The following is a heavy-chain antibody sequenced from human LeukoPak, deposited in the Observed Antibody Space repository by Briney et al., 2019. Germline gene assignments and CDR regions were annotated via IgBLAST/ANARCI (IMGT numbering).Heavy chain of an antibody. J-gene: IGHJ4*02. V-gene: IGHV3-23*01. D-gene: IGHD1-26*01. Sequence: GGSQTLYCGVSASTLSTSLVRWVRHLPGKGQDRHAASIGSGGTTYCADSVKGRFNSSRNNSKNTLYLQMNTLRSEDTAVYYCAKRIVGVTERYFDYWGQGTLVTVSS. CDR1: ASTLSTSL. CDR3: AKRIVGVTERYFDY. CDR2: SIGSGGTT.